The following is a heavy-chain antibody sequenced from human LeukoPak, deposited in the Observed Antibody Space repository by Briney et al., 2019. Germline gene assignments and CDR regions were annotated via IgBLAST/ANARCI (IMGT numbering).Heavy chain of an antibody. J-gene: IGHJ6*03. CDR3: ARDLGASIWSGYFHYMDV. Sequence: PGGSLRLSCAASGFTFSTSYMTWVRQAPGKGLEWVSSISSGSSYIFFADSVKGRFTISRDNAKKSLYLQMNSLRAEDTAVYYCARDLGASIWSGYFHYMDVWGKGTTVTVSS. D-gene: IGHD3-3*01. CDR2: ISSGSSYI. CDR1: GFTFSTSY. V-gene: IGHV3-21*01.